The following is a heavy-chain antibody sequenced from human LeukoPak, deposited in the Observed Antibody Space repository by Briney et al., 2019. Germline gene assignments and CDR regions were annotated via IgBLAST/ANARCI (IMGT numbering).Heavy chain of an antibody. CDR1: GGSISSGGYY. J-gene: IGHJ4*02. Sequence: RSSETLSLTCTVSGGSISSGGYYWSWIRQHPGKGLEWIGYIYYSGSTYYNPSLKSRVTMSVDTSENQFSLKLSSVTAADTAVYYCATTVGSYFDYWSQGTLVTVSS. CDR2: IYYSGST. D-gene: IGHD3-16*01. V-gene: IGHV4-31*03. CDR3: ATTVGSYFDY.